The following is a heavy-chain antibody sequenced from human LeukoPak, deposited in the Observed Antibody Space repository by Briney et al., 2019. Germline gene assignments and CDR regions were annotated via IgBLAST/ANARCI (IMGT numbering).Heavy chain of an antibody. CDR2: IYYSGDT. V-gene: IGHV4-59*01. J-gene: IGHJ4*02. D-gene: IGHD5-24*01. Sequence: SETLSLTCTVSGGSISSDYWSWIRQPPGKGLEWIGYIYYSGDTNYNPSLKSRVTISVDTSKNQFSLKLSSVTAAHTAVYYCARDRGGYNSPFDSWGQGTLVTVSS. CDR3: ARDRGGYNSPFDS. CDR1: GGSISSDY.